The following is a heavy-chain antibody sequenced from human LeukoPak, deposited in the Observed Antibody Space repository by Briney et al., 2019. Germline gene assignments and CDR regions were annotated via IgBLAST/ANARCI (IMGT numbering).Heavy chain of an antibody. CDR1: GGTFSSYA. D-gene: IGHD3-10*01. Sequence: SVKVCCKASGGTFSSYAISWVRQAPGQGLEWMGGIIPIFGTANYAQKFQGRITITADESTSTAYMELSSLRSEDTAVYYCARSGETMVRGVSNAFDIWGQGTMVTVSS. V-gene: IGHV1-69*13. CDR2: IIPIFGTA. J-gene: IGHJ3*02. CDR3: ARSGETMVRGVSNAFDI.